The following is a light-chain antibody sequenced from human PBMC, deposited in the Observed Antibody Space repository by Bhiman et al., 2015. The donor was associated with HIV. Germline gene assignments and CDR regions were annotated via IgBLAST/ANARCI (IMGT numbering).Light chain of an antibody. J-gene: IGLJ2*01. Sequence: QSVLTQPPSVSAAPGQKVTISCSGGSSNIGNYYVSWYLQLPGTAPKLLIYANDQRPSGIPDRFSGSKSGTSASLAISGLRSEDEGDYYCAAWDDSLHGLAFGGGTKLTVL. V-gene: IGLV1-47*01. CDR2: AND. CDR3: AAWDDSLHGLA. CDR1: SSNIGNYY.